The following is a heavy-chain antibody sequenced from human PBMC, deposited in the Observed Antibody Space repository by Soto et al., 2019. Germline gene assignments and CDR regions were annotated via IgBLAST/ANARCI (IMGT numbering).Heavy chain of an antibody. J-gene: IGHJ4*02. CDR2: IYYSGST. V-gene: IGHV4-31*03. CDR1: GGSIRSGGNS. CDR3: ARGVLRTFDY. Sequence: QVQLQESGPGLVKPSQTLSLTCTVSGGSIRSGGNSWSWIRQHSGKGLEWFGYIYYSGSTYYNPSLQSRLTISLDTSKNQFSLKLSSVTAADTAVYYCARGVLRTFDYWGQGTLVTVSS.